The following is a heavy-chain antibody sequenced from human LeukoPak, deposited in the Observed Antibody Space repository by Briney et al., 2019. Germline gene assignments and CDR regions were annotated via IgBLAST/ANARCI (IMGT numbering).Heavy chain of an antibody. CDR2: INHSGST. CDR1: GGSFSGYY. V-gene: IGHV4-34*01. D-gene: IGHD3-16*01. CDR3: ARGFVRAPWGSYNAYYFDY. J-gene: IGHJ4*02. Sequence: SETLSLTCAVYGGSFSGYYWSWIRQPPGKGLEWIGEINHSGSTNYNPSLKGRVTISVDTSKNQFSLKLSSVTAADTAVYYCARGFVRAPWGSYNAYYFDYWGQGTLVTVSS.